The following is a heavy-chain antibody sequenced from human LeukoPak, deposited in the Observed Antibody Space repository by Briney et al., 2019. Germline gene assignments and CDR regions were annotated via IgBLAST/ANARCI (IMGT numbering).Heavy chain of an antibody. J-gene: IGHJ4*02. CDR2: ISYDGSNK. D-gene: IGHD3-22*01. V-gene: IGHV3-30*18. CDR1: GFTFSSYG. CDR3: AKDLGYDSSGYFDY. Sequence: GGSLRLSCAASGFTFSSYGMHWVRQAPGKGLEWVEVISYDGSNKYYADSVKGRFTISRDNSKNTLYLQMNSLRAEDTAVYYCAKDLGYDSSGYFDYWGQGTLVTVSS.